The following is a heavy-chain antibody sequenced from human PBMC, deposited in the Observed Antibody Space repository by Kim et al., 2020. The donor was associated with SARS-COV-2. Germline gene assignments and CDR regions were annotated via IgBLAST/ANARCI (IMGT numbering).Heavy chain of an antibody. CDR3: ARMYGGNRRLLVDY. V-gene: IGHV7-4-1*02. D-gene: IGHD2-15*01. J-gene: IGHJ4*02. CDR2: INTNTGNP. CDR1: GYTFTSYA. Sequence: ASVKVSCKASGYTFTSYAMNWVRQAPGQGLEWMGWINTNTGNPTYAQGFTGRFVFSLYTSVSTAYLQISSLKAEDTAVYYCARMYGGNRRLLVDYWGQGTLVTVSS.